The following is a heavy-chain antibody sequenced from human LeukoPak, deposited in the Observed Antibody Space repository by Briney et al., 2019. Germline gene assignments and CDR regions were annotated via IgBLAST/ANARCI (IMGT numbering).Heavy chain of an antibody. CDR2: VPRSGST. V-gene: IGHV4-38-2*02. CDR1: DYSISTGHY. Sequence: PSETLSLTCTVSDYSISTGHYWGWIRQPPGKGLEWIGRVPRSGSTYYNPSLKSRVTIPVDTAKNQFSLKLSSVTAADTAVYYCARRGRGGYCSSTSCSVAGAFDIWGQGTMVTVSS. CDR3: ARRGRGGYCSSTSCSVAGAFDI. D-gene: IGHD2-2*01. J-gene: IGHJ3*02.